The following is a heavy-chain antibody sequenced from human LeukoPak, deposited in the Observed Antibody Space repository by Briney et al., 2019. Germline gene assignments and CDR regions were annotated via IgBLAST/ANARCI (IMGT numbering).Heavy chain of an antibody. J-gene: IGHJ5*02. Sequence: ASVKVSCKASGYTFTGYYMHWVRRAPGQGLEWMGWINPNSGGTNYAQKFQGRVTMTRDTSISTAYMGLSRLRSDDTAVYYCATATMTYFDPWGQGTLVTVSS. V-gene: IGHV1-2*02. CDR2: INPNSGGT. CDR1: GYTFTGYY. CDR3: ATATMTYFDP. D-gene: IGHD3-22*01.